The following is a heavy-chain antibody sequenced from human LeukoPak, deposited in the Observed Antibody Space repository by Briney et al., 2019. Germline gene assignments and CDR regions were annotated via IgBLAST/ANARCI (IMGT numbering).Heavy chain of an antibody. CDR3: AKEGVVTAVYYYYYYMDV. D-gene: IGHD2-21*02. J-gene: IGHJ6*03. CDR1: GGSISSTGYY. Sequence: SETLSLTCTVSGGSISSTGYYWGWIRQPPGKGLEWIGSIYYSGNTYYNPSLKSRVTISLDTSKKEFSLKLSSVTAADTAVYYCAKEGVVTAVYYYYYYMDVWGKGTTAT. V-gene: IGHV4-39*07. CDR2: IYYSGNT.